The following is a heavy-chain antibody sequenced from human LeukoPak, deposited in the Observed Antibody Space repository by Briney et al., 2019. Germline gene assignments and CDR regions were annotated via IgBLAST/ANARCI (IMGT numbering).Heavy chain of an antibody. CDR2: IHPRDSST. CDR1: GYTFTGYY. D-gene: IGHD1-7*01. V-gene: IGHV1-2*02. J-gene: IGHJ4*02. Sequence: ASVKVSCKASGYTFTGYYIHWVRQAPGQGPEWMGCIHPRDSSTTYAQKFQGRVTLTSDTSINTAFLELTRLTSDDTAIYYCARDLRDWNLWAQGTLVTVSS. CDR3: ARDLRDWNL.